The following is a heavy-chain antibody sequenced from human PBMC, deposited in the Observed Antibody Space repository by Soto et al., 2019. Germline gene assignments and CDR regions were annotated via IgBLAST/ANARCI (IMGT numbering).Heavy chain of an antibody. J-gene: IGHJ4*02. CDR3: ARGPSDHGGFDY. D-gene: IGHD2-21*02. Sequence: EVQLVESGGGLVKPGGSLRLSCAASGFTFSSYSMNWVRQAPGKGLEWVSSISSSSSYIYYADSVKGRFTISRDNAKNSLYLQMNSLRGEDTAVYYCARGPSDHGGFDYWGQGTLVTVSS. CDR2: ISSSSSYI. V-gene: IGHV3-21*01. CDR1: GFTFSSYS.